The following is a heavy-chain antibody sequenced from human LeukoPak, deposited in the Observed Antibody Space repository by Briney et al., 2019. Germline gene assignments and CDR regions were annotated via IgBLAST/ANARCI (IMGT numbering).Heavy chain of an antibody. CDR3: ARGGGAAAGTMDY. Sequence: GASVKVSCKASGYTFTTYDINWVRQATGQGLEWMGWINPNSGGTNYAQKFQGRVTMTRDTSISTAYMELSRLRSDDTAVYYCARGGGAAAGTMDYWGQGTLVTVSS. J-gene: IGHJ4*02. CDR1: GYTFTTYD. V-gene: IGHV1-2*02. D-gene: IGHD6-13*01. CDR2: INPNSGGT.